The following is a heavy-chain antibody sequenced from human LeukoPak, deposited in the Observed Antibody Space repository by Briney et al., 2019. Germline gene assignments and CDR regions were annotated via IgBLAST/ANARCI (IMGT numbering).Heavy chain of an antibody. D-gene: IGHD3-22*01. CDR2: INHSGST. V-gene: IGHV4-34*01. J-gene: IGHJ4*02. Sequence: SETLSLTCGDYGGSFSGYYWSWIRQPPGKGLEWIGEINHSGSTKYNASLKSRVTISVDTSKNQFSLKLSSVTAADTAVYYCARGKGYYDSGGYYYWGQGSLVTVSS. CDR1: GGSFSGYY. CDR3: ARGKGYYDSGGYYY.